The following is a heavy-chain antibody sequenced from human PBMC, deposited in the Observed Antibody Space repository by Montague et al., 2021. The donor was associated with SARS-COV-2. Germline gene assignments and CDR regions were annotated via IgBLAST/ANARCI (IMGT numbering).Heavy chain of an antibody. CDR3: ARYYERSLDV. Sequence: SETLSLTCTVSGGSITNDDWSWIRQPPGKGLEWIVNIFKNGDIDXNPSLRSRVIISVDTSKSQFSLKVTSVTAADTAANYCARYYERSLDVWGQGTTVTVSS. CDR1: GGSITNDD. J-gene: IGHJ6*02. D-gene: IGHD3-16*01. V-gene: IGHV4-59*08. CDR2: IFKNGDI.